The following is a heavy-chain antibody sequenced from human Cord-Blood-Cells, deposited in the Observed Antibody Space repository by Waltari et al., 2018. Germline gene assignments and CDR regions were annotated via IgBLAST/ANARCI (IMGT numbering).Heavy chain of an antibody. V-gene: IGHV4-34*01. J-gene: IGHJ4*02. D-gene: IGHD3-16*01. CDR2: INHSECP. CDR3: ARGLMLKRGGIPY. CDR1: GGSFSGYY. Sequence: QVQLQQWGAGLLKPSETLSLTCAVYGGSFSGYYWSWIRQPPGKGLEWIGEINHSECPNYYPALKSLLPISVDTSKNQFTLKLSSVTAADTAVYDCARGLMLKRGGIPYWGQGTLVTVSS.